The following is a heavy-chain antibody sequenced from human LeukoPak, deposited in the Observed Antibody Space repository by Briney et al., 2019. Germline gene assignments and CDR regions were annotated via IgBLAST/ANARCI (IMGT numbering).Heavy chain of an antibody. V-gene: IGHV3-20*04. Sequence: GGSLRLSCAASGFTFDDYGMSWVRQAPGKGLEWVSGINWNGGSTGYADSVKGRFTISRDNSKNTLYLQMNSLRAEDTAMYYCAGDDRTSDAFDIWGQGTTVTVSS. CDR1: GFTFDDYG. J-gene: IGHJ3*02. CDR3: AGDDRTSDAFDI. D-gene: IGHD1-7*01. CDR2: INWNGGST.